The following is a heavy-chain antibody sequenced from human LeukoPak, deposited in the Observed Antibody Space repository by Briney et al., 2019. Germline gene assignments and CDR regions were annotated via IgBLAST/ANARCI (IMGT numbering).Heavy chain of an antibody. D-gene: IGHD3-9*01. J-gene: IGHJ4*02. V-gene: IGHV1-2*02. CDR2: INPNSGGT. Sequence: PVASVKVSCKASGYTFTGYYMHWVRQAPGQGLEWMGWINPNSGGTNYAQKFQGRVTMTRDTSISTAYMELSRLRYDDTAVYYCARAYYDILTGYSSSFDYWGQGTLVTVSS. CDR3: ARAYYDILTGYSSSFDY. CDR1: GYTFTGYY.